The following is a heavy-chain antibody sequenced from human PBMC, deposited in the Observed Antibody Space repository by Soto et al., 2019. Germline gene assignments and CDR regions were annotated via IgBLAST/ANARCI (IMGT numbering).Heavy chain of an antibody. CDR2: ISNDGSNK. D-gene: IGHD3-9*01. Sequence: GGSLRLSCAASGFTFSSYWMHWVRQAPGKGLVWVSVISNDGSNKYYADSVKGRFTISRDNSKNTLYLQMNSLRAEDTAVYYCAKDRAVLRSFGPEAPRFDPWGQGTLVTVSS. CDR1: GFTFSSYW. CDR3: AKDRAVLRSFGPEAPRFDP. J-gene: IGHJ5*02. V-gene: IGHV3-30*18.